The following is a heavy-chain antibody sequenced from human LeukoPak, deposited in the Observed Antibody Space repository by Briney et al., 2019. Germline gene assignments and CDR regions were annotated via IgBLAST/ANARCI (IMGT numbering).Heavy chain of an antibody. J-gene: IGHJ3*02. V-gene: IGHV3-53*01. CDR1: GFTFSNNY. CDR2: ISSGGNT. D-gene: IGHD4-17*01. CDR3: ARAAVTTGHAFDI. Sequence: GGSLRLSCAASGFTFSNNYMNWVRQAPGKGPEWVSLISSGGNTYYSDSVRGRFTISRDNSKNTLYPQMNSLRAEDTAVYYCARAAVTTGHAFDIWGQGTMVTVSS.